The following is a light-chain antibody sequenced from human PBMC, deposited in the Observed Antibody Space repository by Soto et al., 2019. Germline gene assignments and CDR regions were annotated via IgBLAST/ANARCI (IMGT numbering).Light chain of an antibody. CDR1: SSDVGGYNY. CDR2: DVS. CDR3: SSYAGSNGLV. V-gene: IGLV2-8*01. J-gene: IGLJ2*01. Sequence: QSALTQPPSASGSPGQSVTISWTGTSSDVGGYNYVSWYQQHPGKAPKLLIYDVSKRPSGVPDRLSGSKSANTASLTVSGLQAEDEAYYYCSSYAGSNGLVFGGGTKLTVL.